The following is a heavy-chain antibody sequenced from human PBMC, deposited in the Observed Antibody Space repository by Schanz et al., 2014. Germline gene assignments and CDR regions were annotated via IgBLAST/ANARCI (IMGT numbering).Heavy chain of an antibody. CDR1: GYTFTTYA. Sequence: QVQLVQSGAEVKKPGASVRVSCKASGYTFTTYAMSWVRQAPGQGLEWVGWISVYTGNTKYGQKVQGRVTMTADTSTNTAYMELRSLRSDDTAVYYCAKAEYVILTGSYSRLDPWGQGTLVTVSS. CDR3: AKAEYVILTGSYSRLDP. CDR2: ISVYTGNT. D-gene: IGHD3-9*01. J-gene: IGHJ5*02. V-gene: IGHV1-18*01.